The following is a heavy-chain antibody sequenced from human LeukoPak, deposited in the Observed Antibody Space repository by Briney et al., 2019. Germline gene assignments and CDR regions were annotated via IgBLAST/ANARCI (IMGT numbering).Heavy chain of an antibody. V-gene: IGHV4-38-2*01. CDR2: ISQSAIA. CDR1: GYSINNAHN. J-gene: IGHJ4*02. Sequence: SETLSLTCAVSGYSINNAHNWAWIRQPPGKGLEWIGNISQSAIASYNPSLKSRVTISLDTSNNHFSLDLRSVTAADTAVYFCARASVEHSIVAGDYFDYWGQGTLVTVSS. CDR3: ARASVEHSIVAGDYFDY. D-gene: IGHD1/OR15-1a*01.